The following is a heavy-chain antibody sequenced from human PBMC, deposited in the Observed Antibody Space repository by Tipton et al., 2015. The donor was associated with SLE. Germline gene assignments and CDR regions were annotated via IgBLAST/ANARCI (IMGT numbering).Heavy chain of an antibody. J-gene: IGHJ4*02. CDR3: ARGDGYNFDY. Sequence: TLSLTCTVSGYSISSVFYWGWFRQPPGQGREWIGNIYHSGSTFYNPSLKSRVTISVDTSKNQFSLKLSSVTAADTAVYYCARGDGYNFDYWGQGTLVTVSS. V-gene: IGHV4-38-2*02. CDR1: GYSISSVFY. D-gene: IGHD5-24*01. CDR2: IYHSGST.